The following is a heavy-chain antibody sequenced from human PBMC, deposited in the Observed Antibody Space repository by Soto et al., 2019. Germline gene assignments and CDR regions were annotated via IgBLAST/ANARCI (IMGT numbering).Heavy chain of an antibody. CDR1: GFTFSSYS. J-gene: IGHJ4*02. CDR2: ISSSSSYI. D-gene: IGHD2-2*01. Sequence: GGSLRLSCAASGFTFSSYSMNWVRQAPGKGLEWVSSISSSSSYIYYADSVKGRFTISRDNAKNSLYLQMNNLRAEDTAVYYCARDSGYCISTSCYYDYWGQGTLVTVSS. CDR3: ARDSGYCISTSCYYDY. V-gene: IGHV3-21*01.